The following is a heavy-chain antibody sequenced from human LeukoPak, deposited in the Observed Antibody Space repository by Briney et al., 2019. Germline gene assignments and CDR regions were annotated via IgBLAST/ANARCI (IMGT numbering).Heavy chain of an antibody. CDR2: ITTSDGNT. CDR1: GFTFSSYT. CDR3: AKDGGLWVSAHWGDS. D-gene: IGHD7-27*01. Sequence: GGSLRLSYAASGFTFSSYTMSWVRQAPGKGLEWVSTITTSDGNTYYADSVKGRFTVSRDNSKNTLFLQMNSLKAEDTAVYYCAKDGGLWVSAHWGDSWGRGTLVTVSS. V-gene: IGHV3-23*01. J-gene: IGHJ4*02.